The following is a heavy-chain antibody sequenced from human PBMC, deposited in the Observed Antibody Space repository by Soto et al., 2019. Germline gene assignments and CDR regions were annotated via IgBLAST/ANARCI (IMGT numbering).Heavy chain of an antibody. CDR3: ARPEPEYGDDYYYYGMDV. J-gene: IGHJ6*02. V-gene: IGHV1-69*13. D-gene: IGHD4-17*01. CDR1: GGTFSSYA. CDR2: IIPIFGTA. Sequence: SVKVSCKASGGTFSSYAISWVRQAPGQGLEWMGGIIPIFGTANYAQKFQGRVTITADESTSTAYMELSSLRSEDTAVYYCARPEPEYGDDYYYYGMDVWGQGTTVTVSS.